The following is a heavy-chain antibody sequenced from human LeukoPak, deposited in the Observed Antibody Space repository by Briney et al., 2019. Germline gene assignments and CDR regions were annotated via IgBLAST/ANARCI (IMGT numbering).Heavy chain of an antibody. CDR2: ISYDGSNK. V-gene: IGHV3-30-3*01. D-gene: IGHD1-14*01. J-gene: IGHJ4*02. CDR1: GFTFSSYA. CDR3: ARDKTTRAFDY. Sequence: SLRLSCAASGFTFSSYAMHWVRQAPGKGLEWVAVISYDGSNKYYADSVKGRFTISRDNSKNTLYLQMNSLRAEDTAVYYCARDKTTRAFDYWGQGTPVTVSS.